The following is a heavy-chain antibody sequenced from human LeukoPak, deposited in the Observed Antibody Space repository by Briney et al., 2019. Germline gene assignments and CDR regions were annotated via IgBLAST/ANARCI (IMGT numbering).Heavy chain of an antibody. J-gene: IGHJ5*02. CDR2: ISASGGDT. Sequence: GGSLRLSCVVSGLTFSSYSMSWVRQAPGKGLEWVSGISASGGDTWYPDSVKGRFTISRDDAKSPLFLQMNTLRAEDTAVYYCTRGGYYDGSVGLWGQGTLVIVSS. V-gene: IGHV3-23*01. D-gene: IGHD3-22*01. CDR3: TRGGYYDGSVGL. CDR1: GLTFSSYS.